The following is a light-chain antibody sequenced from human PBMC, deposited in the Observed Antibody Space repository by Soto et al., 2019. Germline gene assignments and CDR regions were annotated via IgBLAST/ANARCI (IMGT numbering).Light chain of an antibody. CDR2: AAS. CDR1: QSVPGDY. V-gene: IGKV3-20*01. J-gene: IGKJ2*01. CDR3: QQYGNSPMYT. Sequence: EIVLTQTPGTLSLSPGERVTLSCRASQSVPGDYLAWYQQKPGQAPRLLIFAASTRATDVPDRFSGYGFGTEFSLHINRLESEDFAVYYCQQYGNSPMYTFGQGTKLEIK.